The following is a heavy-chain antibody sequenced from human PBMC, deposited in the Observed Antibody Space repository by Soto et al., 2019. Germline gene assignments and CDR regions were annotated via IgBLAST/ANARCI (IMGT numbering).Heavy chain of an antibody. Sequence: QVQLVQSGAEVKKPGSSVKVSCKASGGTFSSYAISWVRQAPGQGLEWMGGIIPIFGTANYAQKFQGRVTIAADESTRTAYMELSSLRSEDTAVYCCVRVLEWLVFDYWGQGTLVPVSS. D-gene: IGHD6-19*01. V-gene: IGHV1-69*12. CDR2: IIPIFGTA. J-gene: IGHJ4*02. CDR1: GGTFSSYA. CDR3: VRVLEWLVFDY.